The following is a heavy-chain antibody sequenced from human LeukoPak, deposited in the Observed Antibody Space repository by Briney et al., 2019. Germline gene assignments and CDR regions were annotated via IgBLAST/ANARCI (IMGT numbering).Heavy chain of an antibody. D-gene: IGHD5-18*01. CDR2: INHSGST. Sequence: PSETLSLTCAVYGGSFSGYYWSWIRQPPGKGLEWIGEINHSGSTNYNPSLKSRVTISVDTSKNQFSLKLSSVTAADTAVYYCARAWGYSYVDYWGQGSLVTVSS. V-gene: IGHV4-34*01. CDR3: ARAWGYSYVDY. J-gene: IGHJ4*02. CDR1: GGSFSGYY.